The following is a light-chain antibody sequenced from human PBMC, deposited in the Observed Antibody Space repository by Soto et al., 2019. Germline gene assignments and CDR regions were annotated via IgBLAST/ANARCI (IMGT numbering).Light chain of an antibody. CDR3: SSFASTHTYV. CDR1: SSDVGGYKY. Sequence: QSALTQPASVSGSPGQSITISCTGTSSDVGGYKYVSWYQQHPDKAPKLIIFEVSNRPSGISSRFSGSKSGNTASLTISGLQAEDEADYYCSSFASTHTYVFGTGTKLTVL. CDR2: EVS. V-gene: IGLV2-14*01. J-gene: IGLJ1*01.